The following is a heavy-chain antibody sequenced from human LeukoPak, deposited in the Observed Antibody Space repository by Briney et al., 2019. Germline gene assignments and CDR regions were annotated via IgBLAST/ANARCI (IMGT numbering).Heavy chain of an antibody. V-gene: IGHV4-59*12. J-gene: IGHJ4*02. CDR1: GGSISSYY. CDR2: IYYSGST. CDR3: ARESGFHFDY. Sequence: SETLSLTCTVSGGSISSYYWSWIRQPPGKGLEWTGYIYYSGSTNYNPSLKSRVTISVDTSKNQFSLKLSSVTAADTAVYYCARESGFHFDYWGQGTLVTVSS.